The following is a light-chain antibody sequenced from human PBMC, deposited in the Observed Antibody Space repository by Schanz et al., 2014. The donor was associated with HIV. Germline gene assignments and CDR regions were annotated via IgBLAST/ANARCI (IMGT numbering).Light chain of an antibody. J-gene: IGKJ1*01. V-gene: IGKV3-20*01. CDR2: GAS. CDR1: QSLTTNY. CDR3: QQYSSSPRT. Sequence: EIVLTQSPGTLSLSPGDRATLSCRASQSLTTNYLAWYQQKLGQAPRLLIYGASSRATGIPDRFSGSGSGTDFTLTISRLEPEDFAVYYCQQYSSSPRTFGQGTKVEI.